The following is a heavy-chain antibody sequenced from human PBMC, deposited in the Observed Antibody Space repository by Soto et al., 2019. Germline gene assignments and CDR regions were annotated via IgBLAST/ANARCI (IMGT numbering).Heavy chain of an antibody. J-gene: IGHJ4*02. CDR3: ANFPSCSSSTCLDY. V-gene: IGHV3-30-3*01. CDR2: ISFDGSNE. D-gene: IGHD2-15*01. CDR1: GFTFSTYS. Sequence: LRLSCAASGFTFSTYSMHWVRQAPGKGLEWVAVISFDGSNEYYADSVKGRFTISRDNAINSLYLQMNSLRPDDTAVYYCANFPSCSSSTCLDYWGRGTLVTVSS.